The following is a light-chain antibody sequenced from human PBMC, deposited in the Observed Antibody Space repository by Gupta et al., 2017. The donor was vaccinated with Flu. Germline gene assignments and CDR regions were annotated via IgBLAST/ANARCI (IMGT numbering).Light chain of an antibody. CDR2: GNS. Sequence: QSVLTPPPSVSGAPGQRGTISCTWGSSNSGAGFDVHWYQQLPGTAPKPLIYGNSNPPSGVPARFSGPNSGTAAPLAIAGLQAEDEADYCCPYYDSSLSGSVFGGGTKLTVL. V-gene: IGLV1-40*01. J-gene: IGLJ3*02. CDR3: PYYDSSLSGSV. CDR1: SSNSGAGFD.